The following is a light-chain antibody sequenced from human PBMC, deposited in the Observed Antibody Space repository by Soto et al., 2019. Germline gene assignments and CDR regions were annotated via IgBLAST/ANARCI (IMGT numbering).Light chain of an antibody. Sequence: DVPMTQSPSTLSASVGDRVTITCRASQSVNSWLARYQQKPGKVPKLLIYKASSLETAVASRFSGDGSGTECALTIGSLQSDDFAYYYCRQYNSYPRTFGRGTKVEI. J-gene: IGKJ1*01. CDR3: RQYNSYPRT. CDR1: QSVNSW. CDR2: KAS. V-gene: IGKV1-5*03.